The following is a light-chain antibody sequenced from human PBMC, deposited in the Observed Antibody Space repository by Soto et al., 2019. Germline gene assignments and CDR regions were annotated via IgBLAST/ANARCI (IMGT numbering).Light chain of an antibody. CDR3: QQFSCYPLT. CDR2: DAS. CDR1: QSLLHSDGKTY. J-gene: IGKJ4*01. V-gene: IGKV2-29*01. Sequence: DILLTQPPLSLSVTTRQPASISCKSNQSLLHSDGKTYLYWYQQQPRQPPSLLIYDASSRAASIPDRCSGGGGAADFTLIISRLEAEDFAVYYCQQFSCYPLTFGGGTKVDIK.